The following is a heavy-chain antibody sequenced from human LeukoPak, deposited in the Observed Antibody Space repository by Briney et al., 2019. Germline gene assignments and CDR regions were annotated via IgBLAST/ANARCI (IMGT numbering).Heavy chain of an antibody. Sequence: GESLKISCKGSGYSFTSYWIGWVRQMPGKGREWMGIIYPGDSDTRYSPSFQGQVTISADKSISTAYLQWSSLKASDTAMYYWAKKSATRAVFYYHHLDGLGKGTTVTVSS. CDR1: GYSFTSYW. D-gene: IGHD6-13*01. CDR2: IYPGDSDT. J-gene: IGHJ6*03. V-gene: IGHV5-51*01. CDR3: AKKSATRAVFYYHHLDG.